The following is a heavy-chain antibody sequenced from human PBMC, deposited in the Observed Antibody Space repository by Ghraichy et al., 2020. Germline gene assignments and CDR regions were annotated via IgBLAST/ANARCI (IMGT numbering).Heavy chain of an antibody. Sequence: SQTLSLTCAVYGGSFSGYYWSWIRQPPGKGLEWIGEINHSGSTNYNPSLKSRVTISVDTSKNQFSLKLSSVTAADTAVYYCARVSPYGLSYYYGMDVWGQGTTVTVSS. CDR3: ARVSPYGLSYYYGMDV. D-gene: IGHD3-3*01. V-gene: IGHV4-34*01. CDR2: INHSGST. J-gene: IGHJ6*02. CDR1: GGSFSGYY.